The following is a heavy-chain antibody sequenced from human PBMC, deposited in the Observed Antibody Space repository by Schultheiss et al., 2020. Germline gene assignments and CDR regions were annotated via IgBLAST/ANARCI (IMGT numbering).Heavy chain of an antibody. D-gene: IGHD1-26*01. Sequence: ASVKVSCKASGYTFTGYYMHWVRQAPGQGLEWMGWINPNSGGTNYAQKFQGRVTMTRDTSISTAYMELSRLRSDDTAVYYCARDGELNYYYGMDVWGQGTTVTVSS. J-gene: IGHJ6*02. CDR2: INPNSGGT. V-gene: IGHV1-2*02. CDR1: GYTFTGYY. CDR3: ARDGELNYYYGMDV.